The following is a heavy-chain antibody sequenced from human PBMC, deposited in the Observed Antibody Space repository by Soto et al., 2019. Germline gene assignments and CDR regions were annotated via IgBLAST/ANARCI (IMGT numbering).Heavy chain of an antibody. J-gene: IGHJ6*02. CDR1: GFTVSSNY. Sequence: EVQLVESGGGLIQPGGSLRLSCAASGFTVSSNYMSWVRQAPGKGLEWVSVIYSGGSTYYADSVKGRFTISRDNSKNTLYLQMNSLRAEDTAVYYCARDLYCGGDCYPHTYYYYGMDVWGQGTTVTVSS. V-gene: IGHV3-53*01. D-gene: IGHD2-21*02. CDR3: ARDLYCGGDCYPHTYYYYGMDV. CDR2: IYSGGST.